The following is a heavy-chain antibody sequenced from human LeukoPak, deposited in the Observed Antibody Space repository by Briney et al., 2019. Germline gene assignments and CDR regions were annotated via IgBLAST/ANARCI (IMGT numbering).Heavy chain of an antibody. J-gene: IGHJ4*02. V-gene: IGHV4-38-2*01. CDR1: GYSISSGYY. D-gene: IGHD1-26*01. CDR3: ARLSGAPVRHPIYHFDY. CDR2: IYHSGST. Sequence: PSETLSLTCVVSGYSISSGYYWGWVRQPPGKELEWIGNIYHSGSTYKNPSLKSRVTISLDTSKNQFSLKLSSVTAADTAMYYCARLSGAPVRHPIYHFDYWGQGTLVTVSS.